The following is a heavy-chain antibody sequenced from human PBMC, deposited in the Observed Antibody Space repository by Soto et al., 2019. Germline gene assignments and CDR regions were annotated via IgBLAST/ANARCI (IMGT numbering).Heavy chain of an antibody. CDR1: GFTFSSYG. CDR2: ISYDGSNK. CDR3: AKDSWSGYSTWSYYYYYYGMDV. D-gene: IGHD3-3*01. J-gene: IGHJ6*02. Sequence: GGSLRLSCSASGFTFSSYGMHWVRQAPGKGLEWVAVISYDGSNKYYADSVKGRFTISRDNSKNTLYLQMNSLRAEDTAVYYCAKDSWSGYSTWSYYYYYYGMDVWGQGTTVTVYS. V-gene: IGHV3-30*18.